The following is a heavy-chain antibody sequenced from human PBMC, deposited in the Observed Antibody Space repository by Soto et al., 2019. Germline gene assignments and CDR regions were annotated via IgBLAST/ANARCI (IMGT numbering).Heavy chain of an antibody. CDR2: INHSGST. V-gene: IGHV4-34*01. Sequence: QVQLQQWGAGLLKPSETLSLTCAVYGGSFSGYYWSWIRQPPGKGLEWIGEINHSGSTNYNPSLKSRVTISVDTSKNQFSLKLSSVTAADTAVYYCARGVPYCSGGSCYSYWFDPWGQGILVTVSS. D-gene: IGHD2-15*01. CDR1: GGSFSGYY. J-gene: IGHJ5*02. CDR3: ARGVPYCSGGSCYSYWFDP.